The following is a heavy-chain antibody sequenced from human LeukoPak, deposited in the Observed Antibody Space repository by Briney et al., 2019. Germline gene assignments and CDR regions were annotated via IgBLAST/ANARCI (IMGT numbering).Heavy chain of an antibody. D-gene: IGHD1-26*01. CDR2: IKQDGSEK. J-gene: IGHJ4*02. Sequence: PGGSLRLSCAASGFTFSSYWMGWVRQAPGKGLEWVANIKQDGSEKYYVDSVKGRFTISRDNAKNSLYLQMNSLRAEDTAVYYCARDGGGERELLSWYYFFYCGEGNLVTVSS. V-gene: IGHV3-7*03. CDR1: GFTFSSYW. CDR3: ARDGGGERELLSWYYFFY.